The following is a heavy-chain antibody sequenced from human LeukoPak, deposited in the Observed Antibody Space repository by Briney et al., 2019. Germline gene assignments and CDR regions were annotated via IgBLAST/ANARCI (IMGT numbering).Heavy chain of an antibody. J-gene: IGHJ5*02. CDR2: MNPNSGNT. CDR1: GYTFTSYD. Sequence: ASVKVSCKASGYTFTSYDINWVRQATGQGLEWMGWMNPNSGNTGYAQKFQGRVTMTRNTSISTAYMELSSLRSEDTAVYYCARGRYVDYILTGDNWFDPWGQGTLVTVSS. CDR3: ARGRYVDYILTGDNWFDP. V-gene: IGHV1-8*01. D-gene: IGHD3-9*01.